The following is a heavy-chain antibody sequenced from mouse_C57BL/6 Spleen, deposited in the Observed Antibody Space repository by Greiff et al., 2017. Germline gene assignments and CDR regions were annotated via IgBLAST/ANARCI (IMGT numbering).Heavy chain of an antibody. Sequence: QVQLQQPGAELVRPGSSVKLSCKASGYTFTSYWMHWVKQRPIQGLEWIGNIDPSDSETHYNQKFKDKATLTVDKSSSTAYMQLSSLTSEDSAVYYCARSGWDGAAYWGQGTLVTVSA. CDR1: GYTFTSYW. CDR2: IDPSDSET. V-gene: IGHV1-52*01. D-gene: IGHD4-1*01. CDR3: ARSGWDGAAY. J-gene: IGHJ3*01.